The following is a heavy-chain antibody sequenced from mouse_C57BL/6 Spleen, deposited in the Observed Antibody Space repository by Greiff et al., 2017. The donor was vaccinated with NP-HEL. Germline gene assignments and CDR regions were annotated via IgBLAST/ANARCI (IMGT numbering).Heavy chain of an antibody. CDR3: ARWEDDYDEVYYAMDY. D-gene: IGHD2-4*01. V-gene: IGHV1-64*01. J-gene: IGHJ4*01. CDR1: GYTFTSYW. CDR2: IHPNSGST. Sequence: VQLQQPGAELVKPGASVKLSCKASGYTFTSYWMHWVKQRPGQGLEWIGMIHPNSGSTNYNEKFKSKATLTVDKSSSTAYMQLSSLTSEDSAVYYGARWEDDYDEVYYAMDYWGQGTSVTVSS.